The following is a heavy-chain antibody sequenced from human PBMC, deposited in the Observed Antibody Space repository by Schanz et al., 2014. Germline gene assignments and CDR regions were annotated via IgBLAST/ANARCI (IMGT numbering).Heavy chain of an antibody. CDR3: ARGAGGLDT. CDR1: GFTFSSYG. J-gene: IGHJ5*02. D-gene: IGHD3-16*01. CDR2: MYINSGST. V-gene: IGHV3-NL1*01. Sequence: QVQLVESGGGVVQPGGSLRLSCAASGFTFSSYGMHWVRQAPGKGLEWISSMYINSGSTQYADSVKGRFIISRDNTRNTLYLQMNSLSAEDTAVYYCARGAGGLDTWGQGTPVTVSS.